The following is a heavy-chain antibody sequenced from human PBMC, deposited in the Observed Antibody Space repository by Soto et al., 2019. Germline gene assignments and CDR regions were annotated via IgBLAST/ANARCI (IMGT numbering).Heavy chain of an antibody. D-gene: IGHD6-13*01. V-gene: IGHV1-18*01. J-gene: IGHJ6*03. CDR3: ARGAASGYSYFYYMDV. CDR1: GYGFSNYV. Sequence: QVQLVQSGPEVKKPGTSVKVSCKTSGYGFSNYVVSCVRQAPGQGPEWVGSVAPDNVHTKYAQKLQGRVTMATDTATNTAYMELRSLTFDDTAVYYCARGAASGYSYFYYMDVCGKGTTVTVSS. CDR2: VAPDNVHT.